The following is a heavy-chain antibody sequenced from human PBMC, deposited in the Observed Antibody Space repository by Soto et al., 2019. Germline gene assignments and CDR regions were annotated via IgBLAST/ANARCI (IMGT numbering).Heavy chain of an antibody. CDR3: ARDGPYLVRGVMDY. D-gene: IGHD3-10*01. J-gene: IGHJ4*02. V-gene: IGHV1-3*01. CDR1: GYTFTSYA. Sequence: ASVKVSCKASGYTFTSYAMHWVRQAPGQRLEWMGWINAGNGNTKYSQKFQGRVTITRDRSASTAYMELSGLRPEDTAVYSFARDGPYLVRGVMDYWGQGTLVTVSS. CDR2: INAGNGNT.